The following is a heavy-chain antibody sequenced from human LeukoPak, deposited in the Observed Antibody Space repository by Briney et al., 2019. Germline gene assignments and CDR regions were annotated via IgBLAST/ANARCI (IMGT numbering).Heavy chain of an antibody. CDR1: GFTFSIYS. D-gene: IGHD6-6*01. J-gene: IGHJ4*02. CDR3: ARDVEYSSSSVSGRSFDF. Sequence: PGGSLRLSCATSGFTFSIYSMNWVRQAPGKGLEWVSSISSSSSYICYADSVKGRFTTSRDNAKNSLSLQMNSLRAEDTAVYYCARDVEYSSSSVSGRSFDFWGQGTLVTVSS. CDR2: ISSSSSYI. V-gene: IGHV3-21*01.